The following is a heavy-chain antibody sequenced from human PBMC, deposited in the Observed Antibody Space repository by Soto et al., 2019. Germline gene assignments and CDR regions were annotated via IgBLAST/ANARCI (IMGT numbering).Heavy chain of an antibody. CDR2: IYYSGST. V-gene: IGHV4-59*01. CDR3: ARFDPPFILAWFDF. J-gene: IGHJ4*02. Sequence: SETLSLTCTVSGDSISDNYWSWIRQPPGKGLEWIGYIYYSGSTNYNPSLNGRVSMSVHTSKNQFSLTLTSVTAADTAFYYCARFDPPFILAWFDFWGQGTLVTGSS. CDR1: GDSISDNY.